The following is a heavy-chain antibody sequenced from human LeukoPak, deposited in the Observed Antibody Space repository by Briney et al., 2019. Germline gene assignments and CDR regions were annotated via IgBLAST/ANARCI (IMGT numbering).Heavy chain of an antibody. D-gene: IGHD3-9*01. V-gene: IGHV4-4*07. CDR2: IYTSGST. Sequence: SETLSLTCTVSGGSISSYYWSWIRQPAGKGLEWIGRIYTSGSTNYNPSLKSRVTMSVDTSKNQFSLKLSSVTAADAAVYYCAREGLNYDMLTGCFPDYWGQGTLVTVSS. J-gene: IGHJ4*02. CDR1: GGSISSYY. CDR3: AREGLNYDMLTGCFPDY.